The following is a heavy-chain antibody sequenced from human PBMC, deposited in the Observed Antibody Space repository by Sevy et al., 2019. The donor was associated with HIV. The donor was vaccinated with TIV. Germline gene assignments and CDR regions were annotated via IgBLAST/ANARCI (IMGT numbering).Heavy chain of an antibody. J-gene: IGHJ5*02. V-gene: IGHV3-74*01. CDR2: INSDGSST. CDR3: AREGGVGATRYNWFDP. CDR1: GFTFSSYW. D-gene: IGHD1-26*01. Sequence: GGSLRLSCAASGFTFSSYWMHWVRQAPGKGLVWVSRINSDGSSTSYADSVKGRFTISRDNAKNTLYLQMNRLRAEDTAVYYCAREGGVGATRYNWFDPWGQGTLVTVSS.